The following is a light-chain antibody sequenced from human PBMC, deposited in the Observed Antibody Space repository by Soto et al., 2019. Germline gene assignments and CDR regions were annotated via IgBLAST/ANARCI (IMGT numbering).Light chain of an antibody. CDR1: QSVLYSSNNKNY. CDR3: QQYYRTPWT. J-gene: IGKJ1*01. Sequence: DIVLTQSPDSLAVSLGERATINCKSSQSVLYSSNNKNYLAWYQQKPGQPPKLLIYWASTRESGVPDRFSGGGSGTDFTLTISSLQDEDVAVYYCQQYYRTPWTFGQGTKVEIK. CDR2: WAS. V-gene: IGKV4-1*01.